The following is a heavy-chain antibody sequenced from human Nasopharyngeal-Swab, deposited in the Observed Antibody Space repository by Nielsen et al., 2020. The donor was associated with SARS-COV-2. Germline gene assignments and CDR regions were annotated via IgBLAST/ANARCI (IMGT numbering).Heavy chain of an antibody. V-gene: IGHV3-7*01. CDR2: IKQDGSEK. D-gene: IGHD2-2*01. CDR3: ARVVPAAFDY. J-gene: IGHJ4*02. CDR1: GFTFSSYR. Sequence: GESLKISCAASGFTFSSYRMSWVRQAPGKGLEWVANIKQDGSEKYYVDSVKGRFTISRDNAKNSLYLQMNSLRAEDTAVYYCARVVPAAFDYWGQGTLVTVSS.